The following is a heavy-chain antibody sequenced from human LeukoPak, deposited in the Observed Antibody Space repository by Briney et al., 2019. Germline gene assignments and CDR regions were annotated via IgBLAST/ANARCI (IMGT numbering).Heavy chain of an antibody. CDR1: GFTVSSNY. Sequence: GGSLRLSCAASGFTVSSNYMSWVRQAPGKGLEWVSVFYSGGSTYYADSVKGRFTISGDNSQNTLYLQMNSLRAEDTAAYYCARDRGDWGFDFWGQGTLVTVSS. J-gene: IGHJ4*02. CDR3: ARDRGDWGFDF. V-gene: IGHV3-53*01. CDR2: FYSGGST. D-gene: IGHD3-10*01.